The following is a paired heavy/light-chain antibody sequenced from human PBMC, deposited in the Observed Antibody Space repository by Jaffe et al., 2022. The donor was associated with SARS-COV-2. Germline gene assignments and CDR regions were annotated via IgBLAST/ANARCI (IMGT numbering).Light chain of an antibody. CDR2: KAS. Sequence: DIQMTQSPSTLSASVGDRVTITCRASQSISSWLAWYQQKPGKAPKLLIYKASSLESGVPSRFSGSGSGTEFTLTISSLQPDDFATYYCQQYNSYSLGFGQGTKVEIK. V-gene: IGKV1-5*03. J-gene: IGKJ1*01. CDR1: QSISSW. CDR3: QQYNSYSLG.
Heavy chain of an antibody. V-gene: IGHV3-23*01. CDR1: GFTFSSYA. J-gene: IGHJ4*02. Sequence: EVQLLESGGGLVQPGGSLRLSCAASGFTFSSYAMSWVRQAPGKGLEWVSTISGNGGGTYYGDSVRGRFTISRDNSKNTLYMQMNSLRAEDTAVYYCAKGAVRFSFDYWGQGTLVTVSS. D-gene: IGHD3-10*01. CDR2: ISGNGGGT. CDR3: AKGAVRFSFDY.